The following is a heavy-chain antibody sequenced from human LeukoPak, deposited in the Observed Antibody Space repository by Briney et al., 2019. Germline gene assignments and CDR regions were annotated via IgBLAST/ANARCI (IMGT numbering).Heavy chain of an antibody. V-gene: IGHV3-30-3*01. CDR2: ISYDGSNK. CDR3: ARGLYYDFWSGYLFDY. D-gene: IGHD3-3*01. J-gene: IGHJ4*02. CDR1: GFTFSSYA. Sequence: GRSLRLSCAASGFTFSSYAMHWVRQAPGKGLEWVAVISYDGSNKYYADPVKGRFTISRDNSKNTLYLQMNSLRAEDTAVYYCARGLYYDFWSGYLFDYWGQGTLVTVSS.